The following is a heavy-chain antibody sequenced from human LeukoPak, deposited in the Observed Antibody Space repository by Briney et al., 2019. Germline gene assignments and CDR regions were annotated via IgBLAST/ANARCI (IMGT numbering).Heavy chain of an antibody. CDR2: IYYSGST. Sequence: PSETLSLTCTVSGGSISSYYWSWIRQPPGKGLEWIGYIYYSGSTNYNPSLESRVTISVDTSKNQFSLKLSSVTAADTAVYYCARVDIVATTFDYWGQGTLVTVSS. D-gene: IGHD5-12*01. CDR1: GGSISSYY. V-gene: IGHV4-59*08. CDR3: ARVDIVATTFDY. J-gene: IGHJ4*02.